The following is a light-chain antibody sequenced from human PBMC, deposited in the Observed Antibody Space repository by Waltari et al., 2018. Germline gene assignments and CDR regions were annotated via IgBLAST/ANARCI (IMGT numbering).Light chain of an antibody. CDR1: SSNLGSNV. J-gene: IGLJ1*01. Sequence: QSVLTQPPSASGTPGQRVTISCSGSSSNLGSNVVPWYPQLPGTAPKPLIYSNSQRPSGVPDRFSGSKSGTSASLAISGLQSADEADYYCAAWDDGLNGYVFGIGTTVTVL. CDR3: AAWDDGLNGYV. CDR2: SNS. V-gene: IGLV1-44*01.